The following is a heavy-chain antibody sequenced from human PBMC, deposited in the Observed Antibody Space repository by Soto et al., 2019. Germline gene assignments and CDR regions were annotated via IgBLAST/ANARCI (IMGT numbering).Heavy chain of an antibody. Sequence: ASVKVSCKASGYTFTSYAMHWVRQAPGQRLEWMGWINAGNGNTKYSQKFQGRVTITRDTSASTAYMELSSLRSEDTAVYYCARDTIFGVVTDYYYYMDVWGKGTTVTVS. V-gene: IGHV1-3*01. D-gene: IGHD3-3*01. CDR1: GYTFTSYA. CDR3: ARDTIFGVVTDYYYYMDV. CDR2: INAGNGNT. J-gene: IGHJ6*03.